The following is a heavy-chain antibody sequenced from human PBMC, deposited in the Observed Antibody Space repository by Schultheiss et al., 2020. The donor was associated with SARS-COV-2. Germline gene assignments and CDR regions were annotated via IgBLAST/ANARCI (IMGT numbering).Heavy chain of an antibody. V-gene: IGHV3-21*05. CDR3: AKDLGGSWYYFDY. J-gene: IGHJ4*02. D-gene: IGHD6-13*01. CDR1: GFTFSSYS. CDR2: ISSSSSYI. Sequence: GGSLRLSCAASGFTFSSYSMNWVRQAPGKGLEWVSYISSSSSYIYYADSVKGRFTISRDNSKNTLYLQMNSLRAEDTAVYYCAKDLGGSWYYFDYWGQGTLVTVSS.